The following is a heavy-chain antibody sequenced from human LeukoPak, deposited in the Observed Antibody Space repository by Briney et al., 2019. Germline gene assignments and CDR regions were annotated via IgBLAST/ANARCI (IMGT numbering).Heavy chain of an antibody. Sequence: SETLSLTCTVSGGSITSSSSYRGWIRQPPGKGLEWIGSLYYGGSSYYNPSLKSRVTISADTSKNQFSLKLTSVTAADMAVYYCASGRTAYFWYFDLWGRGTLVTVSS. CDR2: LYYGGSS. CDR3: ASGRTAYFWYFDL. V-gene: IGHV4-39*01. CDR1: GGSITSSSSY. D-gene: IGHD1-1*01. J-gene: IGHJ2*01.